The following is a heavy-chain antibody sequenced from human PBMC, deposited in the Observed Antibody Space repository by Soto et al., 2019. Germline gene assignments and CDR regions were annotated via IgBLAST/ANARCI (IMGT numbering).Heavy chain of an antibody. CDR1: GFTFSSYG. J-gene: IGHJ5*02. CDR3: AKDTHYDYVWGSYRKDKTQNNWFDP. CDR2: ISYDGSNK. V-gene: IGHV3-30*18. Sequence: PGGSLRLSCAASGFTFSSYGMHWVRQAPGKGLEWVAVISYDGSNKYYADSVKGRFTISRDNSKNTLYLQMNSLRAEDTAVYYCAKDTHYDYVWGSYRKDKTQNNWFDPWGQGTLVTVSS. D-gene: IGHD3-16*02.